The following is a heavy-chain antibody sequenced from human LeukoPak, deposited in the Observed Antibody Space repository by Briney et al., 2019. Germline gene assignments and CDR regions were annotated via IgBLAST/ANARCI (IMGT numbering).Heavy chain of an antibody. D-gene: IGHD3-16*02. J-gene: IGHJ4*02. V-gene: IGHV3-23*01. CDR1: GFTFSSYA. CDR2: ISGSGGRT. CDR3: AKGTRRITFGGVIVYPRPYYFDY. Sequence: GGSLRLSCAASGFTFSSYAMSWVRQAPGKGLEWVSAISGSGGRTYYADSVKGRFTISRDNSKNTLYLQMNSLRAEDTAVYYCAKGTRRITFGGVIVYPRPYYFDYWGQGTLVTVSS.